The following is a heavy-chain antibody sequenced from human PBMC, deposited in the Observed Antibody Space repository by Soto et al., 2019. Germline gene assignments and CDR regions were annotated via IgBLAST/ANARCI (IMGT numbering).Heavy chain of an antibody. CDR2: IYYSGST. V-gene: IGHV4-59*01. J-gene: IGHJ5*02. Sequence: PSETLSLTCTVSCGSINSYYWSWIRQPPGKGLEWIGYIYYSGSTNYNPSLKSRVTISVDTSKNQFSLKLSSVTAADAAVYYCARDFVAGTGNWFDPWGQGTLVTVSS. CDR3: ARDFVAGTGNWFDP. CDR1: CGSINSYY. D-gene: IGHD6-19*01.